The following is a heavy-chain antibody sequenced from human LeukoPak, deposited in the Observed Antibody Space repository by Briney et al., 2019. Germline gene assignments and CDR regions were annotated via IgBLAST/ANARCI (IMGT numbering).Heavy chain of an antibody. J-gene: IGHJ4*02. CDR2: ISGSGGST. CDR3: AKKRGVGATAVTHFDY. V-gene: IGHV3-23*01. Sequence: GGSLRLSCAASGFTFSSYAMSWVRQAPGKGLEWVSTISGSGGSTYYADSVKGRFTISRDNSKITLYLQMNSLRAEDTAVYYCAKKRGVGATAVTHFDYWGQGTLVTVSS. D-gene: IGHD1-26*01. CDR1: GFTFSSYA.